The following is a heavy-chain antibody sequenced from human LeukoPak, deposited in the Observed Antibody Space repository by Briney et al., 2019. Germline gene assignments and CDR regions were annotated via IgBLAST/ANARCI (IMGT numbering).Heavy chain of an antibody. J-gene: IGHJ4*02. CDR1: GFTFSSCA. Sequence: PGGSLRLSCAASGFTFSSCAMSWVRQAPGKGLEWVSAISGSGGSTYYADSVKGRFTISRDNSKNTLYLQMNSLRAEDTAVYYCAKNSYYYDSSGYSALDYWGQGTLVTVSS. D-gene: IGHD3-22*01. CDR2: ISGSGGST. V-gene: IGHV3-23*01. CDR3: AKNSYYYDSSGYSALDY.